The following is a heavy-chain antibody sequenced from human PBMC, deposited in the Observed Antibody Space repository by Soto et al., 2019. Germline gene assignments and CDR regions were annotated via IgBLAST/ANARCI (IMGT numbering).Heavy chain of an antibody. J-gene: IGHJ4*02. CDR1: GFTFSSYW. CDR2: INSDGSST. CDR3: VRTSLVVAAATREDY. Sequence: GGSLRLSCAASGFTFSSYWMHWVRQAPGKGLVWVSRINSDGSSTSYADSVKGRFTISRDNAKNTLYLQMNSLRAEDTAVYYCVRTSLVVAAATREDYWGQGALVTVSS. D-gene: IGHD2-15*01. V-gene: IGHV3-74*01.